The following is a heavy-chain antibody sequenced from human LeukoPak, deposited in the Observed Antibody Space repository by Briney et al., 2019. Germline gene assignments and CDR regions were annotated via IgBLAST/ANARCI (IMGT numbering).Heavy chain of an antibody. Sequence: GGSLRLSCAASGFIASSNYMNWVRQAPGKGLEWVSVIYSGGSTYYPDSVKGRFTISRHNSKDTLYFQVNSLRPEDTAVYYCTRGQVNPFDYWGQGTLVTVSS. CDR2: IYSGGST. J-gene: IGHJ4*02. D-gene: IGHD2-21*01. CDR1: GFIASSNY. CDR3: TRGQVNPFDY. V-gene: IGHV3-53*04.